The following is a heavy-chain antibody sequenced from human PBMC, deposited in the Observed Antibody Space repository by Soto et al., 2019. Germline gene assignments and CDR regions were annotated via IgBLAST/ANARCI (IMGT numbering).Heavy chain of an antibody. Sequence: GESLKISCHGSGYTFFSFWIVWVRHVPGKGLEWVGRIDPGDSSATYSPTFQGHVTISADRSTRSAYLQWRSLRASDTAIYFCARRYCSRADCYSDSWGQGSLVTVSS. V-gene: IGHV5-10-1*01. D-gene: IGHD2-2*01. J-gene: IGHJ4*02. CDR1: GYTFFSFW. CDR3: ARRYCSRADCYSDS. CDR2: IDPGDSSA.